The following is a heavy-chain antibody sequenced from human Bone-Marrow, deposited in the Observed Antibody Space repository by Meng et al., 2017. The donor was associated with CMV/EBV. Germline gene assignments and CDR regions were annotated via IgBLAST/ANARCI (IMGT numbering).Heavy chain of an antibody. CDR2: ISGSGGST. J-gene: IGHJ6*02. Sequence: GESLKISCAASGFTFSSYAMSWVRQAPGEGLEWVSAISGSGGSTYYADSVKGRFTISRDNSKNTLYLQMNSLRAEDTAVYFCARAVESGGNMDYNYYGMDVWGQGTTVIVSS. V-gene: IGHV3-23*01. D-gene: IGHD2-15*01. CDR3: ARAVESGGNMDYNYYGMDV. CDR1: GFTFSSYA.